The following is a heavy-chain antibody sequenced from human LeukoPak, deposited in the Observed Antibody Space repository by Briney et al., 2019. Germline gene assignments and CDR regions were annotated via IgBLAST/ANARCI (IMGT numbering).Heavy chain of an antibody. V-gene: IGHV3-23*01. Sequence: GGSLRLSCTAAGFTFSSYAMNWVRQAPGKGLEWVSGIGAGGTFTYYADSVKGRFTIFRDNSRNTLYLQMNSPRADDTAVYYCAKDLDYTAYGYYLDYWGQGTLVSVS. D-gene: IGHD4-11*01. CDR1: GFTFSSYA. CDR3: AKDLDYTAYGYYLDY. CDR2: IGAGGTFT. J-gene: IGHJ4*02.